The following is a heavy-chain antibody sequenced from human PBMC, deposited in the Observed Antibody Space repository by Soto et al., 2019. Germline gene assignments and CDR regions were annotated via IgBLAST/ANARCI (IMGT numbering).Heavy chain of an antibody. CDR3: ARPAYSNFGAGVDV. D-gene: IGHD4-4*01. J-gene: IGHJ6*02. CDR1: GFTFSVYW. V-gene: IGHV3-74*01. CDR2: IDSDGSTT. Sequence: EVQLVESGGGLVQPGGSLRLSCAASGFTFSVYWMHWVRQAPGKGLVWVSRIDSDGSTTSYADSVKGRFTISRDNAKSTLYMPMNSLSAEDTAVYYCARPAYSNFGAGVDVWGQGTTVTVSS.